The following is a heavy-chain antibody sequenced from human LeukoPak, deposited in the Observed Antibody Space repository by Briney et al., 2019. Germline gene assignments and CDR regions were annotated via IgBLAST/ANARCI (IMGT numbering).Heavy chain of an antibody. J-gene: IGHJ6*02. Sequence: GGSLRLSCAASGFTFSSYAMTWVRQAPGKGLEWVSGISGSAGSTYYADSVKGRFTISRDNSKNTLYLQMNSLRAEDTAVYYCAKEDSSSWPRYYYYGMDVWGQGTTVTVSS. D-gene: IGHD6-13*01. CDR2: ISGSAGST. V-gene: IGHV3-23*01. CDR1: GFTFSSYA. CDR3: AKEDSSSWPRYYYYGMDV.